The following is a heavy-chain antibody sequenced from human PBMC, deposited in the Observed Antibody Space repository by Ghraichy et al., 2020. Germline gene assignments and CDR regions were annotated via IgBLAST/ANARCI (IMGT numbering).Heavy chain of an antibody. CDR1: GGSVSSGRYF. V-gene: IGHV4-61*01. J-gene: IGHJ4*02. CDR2: IDYSGTT. CDR3: ARGQWFGESPIGY. D-gene: IGHD3-10*01. Sequence: SETLSLTCTVSGGSVSSGRYFWSWVRQPPGQGLECIGYIDYSGTTKYNPSLKSRVTISVDTSKKQFSLKLSSVTAADTAVYYCARGQWFGESPIGYWGQGTLVTVSS.